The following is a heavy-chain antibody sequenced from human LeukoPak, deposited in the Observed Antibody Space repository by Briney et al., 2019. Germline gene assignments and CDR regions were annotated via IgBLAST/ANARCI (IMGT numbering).Heavy chain of an antibody. Sequence: PSETLSLTCTVSGGSISSSSYYWGWIRQPPGKGLEWIGSIYYSGSTYYNPSLKSRVTISVDTSKNQFSLKLSSVTAADTAVYYCARDRRGYYDSPEADAFDIWGQGTMVTVSS. J-gene: IGHJ3*02. D-gene: IGHD3-22*01. V-gene: IGHV4-39*07. CDR1: GGSISSSSYY. CDR2: IYYSGST. CDR3: ARDRRGYYDSPEADAFDI.